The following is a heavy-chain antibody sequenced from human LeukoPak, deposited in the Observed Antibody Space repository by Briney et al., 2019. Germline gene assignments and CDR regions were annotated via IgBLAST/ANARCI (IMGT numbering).Heavy chain of an antibody. J-gene: IGHJ6*01. V-gene: IGHV3-21*01. Sequence: GGSLRLSCAASGFTFSSYAMSWVRQAPGKGLEWVSYISSSSSYIYYADSVKGRFTISRDNAENSLYLQMNSLRAEDAAVYYCARGSEGYCSGGGCYYGMDVWGQGTTVTVSS. CDR2: ISSSSSYI. CDR1: GFTFSSYA. D-gene: IGHD2-15*01. CDR3: ARGSEGYCSGGGCYYGMDV.